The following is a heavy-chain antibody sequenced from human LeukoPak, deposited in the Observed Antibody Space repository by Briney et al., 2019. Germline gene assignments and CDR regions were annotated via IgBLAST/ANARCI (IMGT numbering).Heavy chain of an antibody. Sequence: PGGSLRLSCAASGFTFSSYAMSWVRQAPGKGLEWVSAISGSGGRTYYADSVKGRFTISRDNAKNSLYLQMNSLRAEDTALYYCARESMSGSYYYYYMDVWGKGTTVTVSS. V-gene: IGHV3-23*01. CDR2: ISGSGGRT. D-gene: IGHD1-26*01. CDR3: ARESMSGSYYYYYMDV. J-gene: IGHJ6*03. CDR1: GFTFSSYA.